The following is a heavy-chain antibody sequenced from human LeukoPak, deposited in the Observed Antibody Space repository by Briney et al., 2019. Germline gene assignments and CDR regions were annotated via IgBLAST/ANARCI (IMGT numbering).Heavy chain of an antibody. Sequence: GGSVRLSCAASGFTVSSNYISWVRQAPGKGLEGVSVIFSGGTTYYADSVKGRFTIARDNSKNRLYLQMNSLRAEDTAVYYCAREGNYYDMDVWGQGTTVTVSS. CDR3: AREGNYYDMDV. V-gene: IGHV3-53*01. CDR1: GFTVSSNY. J-gene: IGHJ6*02. CDR2: IFSGGTT.